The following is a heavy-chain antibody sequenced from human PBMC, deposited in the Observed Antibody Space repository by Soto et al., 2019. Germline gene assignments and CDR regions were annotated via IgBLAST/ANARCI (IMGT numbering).Heavy chain of an antibody. V-gene: IGHV3-23*01. J-gene: IGHJ6*03. CDR2: ISGSGGST. CDR3: AKGMRYSSGWPTKPNDYYYYMDV. D-gene: IGHD6-19*01. CDR1: GFTFSSYA. Sequence: PGGSLRLSCAASGFTFSSYAMSWVRQAPGKGLEWVSAISGSGGSTYYADSVKGRFTISRDNSKNTLYLQMNSLRAEDTAVYYCAKGMRYSSGWPTKPNDYYYYMDVWGKGTTVTVSS.